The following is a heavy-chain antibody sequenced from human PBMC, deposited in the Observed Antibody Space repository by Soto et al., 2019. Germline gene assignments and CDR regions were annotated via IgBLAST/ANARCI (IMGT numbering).Heavy chain of an antibody. CDR3: ARGRKAYYSSGIDV. CDR2: IIPIFGTA. Sequence: VKVTCKASGGTLSSYAISWVRQAPGEGLEWMGGIIPIFGTANYAQKFQGRVTITGDESTSTAYMELSSLRSEDTAVYYCARGRKAYYSSGIDVWGQGTTVPVSS. CDR1: GGTLSSYA. V-gene: IGHV1-69*01. J-gene: IGHJ6*02.